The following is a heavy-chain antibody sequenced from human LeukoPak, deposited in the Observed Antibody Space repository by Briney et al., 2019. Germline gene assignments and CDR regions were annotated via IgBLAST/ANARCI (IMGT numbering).Heavy chain of an antibody. Sequence: KASETLSLTCAVYGGSFSGYYWSWIRQPPGKGLEWIGEINHSGSTNYNPSLKSRVTISVDTSKNQFSLKLSSVTAADTAVYYCARLHILTGYYFDYWGQGTLVTVSS. CDR2: INHSGST. V-gene: IGHV4-34*01. CDR1: GGSFSGYY. J-gene: IGHJ4*02. CDR3: ARLHILTGYYFDY. D-gene: IGHD3-9*01.